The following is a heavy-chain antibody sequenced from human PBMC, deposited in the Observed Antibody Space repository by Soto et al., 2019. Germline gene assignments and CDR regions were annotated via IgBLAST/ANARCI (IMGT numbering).Heavy chain of an antibody. V-gene: IGHV4-59*01. CDR2: IYYSGNT. D-gene: IGHD6-19*01. J-gene: IGHJ4*02. Sequence: PSETLSLTCTVSGGSMSSNYWSWIRQPPGKGLEYIGYIYYSGNTNYNPSLKSRVTISVGTSKNQFSLKLTSVTAAATAVYYCARGGWYVDYWGQRTQVTVFS. CDR1: GGSMSSNY. CDR3: ARGGWYVDY.